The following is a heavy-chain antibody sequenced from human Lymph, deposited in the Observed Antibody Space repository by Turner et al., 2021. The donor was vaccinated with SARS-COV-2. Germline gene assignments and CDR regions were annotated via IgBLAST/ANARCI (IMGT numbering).Heavy chain of an antibody. CDR3: AKVRSIFGVVIGGMDV. Sequence: VQLVASGGGVVHPGRMLSLPCAASGVTFSSYGMHWVRQAPGKGLDWVAVISDEGSNKYYADCGKGRFTISRDNSKNTLYLQMNNLRAEDTAVYYCAKVRSIFGVVIGGMDVWGQGTTVTVSS. CDR1: GVTFSSYG. D-gene: IGHD3-3*01. CDR2: ISDEGSNK. V-gene: IGHV3-30*18. J-gene: IGHJ6*02.